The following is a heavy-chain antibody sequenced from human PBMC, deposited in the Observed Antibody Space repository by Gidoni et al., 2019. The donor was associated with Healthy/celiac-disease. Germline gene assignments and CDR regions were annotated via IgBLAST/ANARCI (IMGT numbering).Heavy chain of an antibody. CDR2: IMPILGTA. Sequence: QVQLVQSGAEVKQPGYSVKVSCKASGSTFSSYAISWVRQAPGQGIEWMGGIMPILGTANYEQKFQGRVTITADKSTSTAYMELSSLRSEDTAVYYCAREFQPQDYYYYGMDVWGQGTTVTVSS. D-gene: IGHD2-21*01. CDR1: GSTFSSYA. CDR3: AREFQPQDYYYYGMDV. V-gene: IGHV1-69*06. J-gene: IGHJ6*02.